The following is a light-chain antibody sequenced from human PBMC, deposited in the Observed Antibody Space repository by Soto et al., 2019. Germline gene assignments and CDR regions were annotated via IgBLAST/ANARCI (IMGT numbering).Light chain of an antibody. CDR3: QQYYSHPYT. CDR2: DAL. CDR1: QIIGSS. J-gene: IGKJ2*01. Sequence: DIQMTQSPSTRSASIGDRVTITCRASQIIGSSLAWYQHKPGKAPKLLIYDALTLQSGVPSRYSGSESGTEFTLTISSLQPGDSATYYCQQYYSHPYTFGQGTKLEI. V-gene: IGKV1-5*01.